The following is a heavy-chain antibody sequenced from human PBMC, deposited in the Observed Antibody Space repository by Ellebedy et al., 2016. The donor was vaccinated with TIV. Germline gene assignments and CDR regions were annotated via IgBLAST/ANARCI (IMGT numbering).Heavy chain of an antibody. J-gene: IGHJ5*02. CDR1: GYTFTSYG. Sequence: ASVKVSCXASGYTFTSYGISWVRQAPGQGLEWMGWISAYNGNTNYAQKLQGRVTMTTDTSTSTAYMELRSLRSDDTAVYYCARGDYGDYPHWFDPWGQGTLVTVSS. CDR3: ARGDYGDYPHWFDP. D-gene: IGHD4-17*01. V-gene: IGHV1-18*01. CDR2: ISAYNGNT.